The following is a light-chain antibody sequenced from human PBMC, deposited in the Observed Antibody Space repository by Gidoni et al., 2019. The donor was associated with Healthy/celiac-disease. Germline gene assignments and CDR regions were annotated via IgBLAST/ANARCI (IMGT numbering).Light chain of an antibody. CDR3: SSYTSSSTPYF. Sequence: QSALTQPAAVAGSPGQSITISCTGTISDVGGYNYVSCYQQHPGKAPKLMIYDVSNRPSGVSNRFSGSKSGNTASLTIFGLQAEDEAYYYCSSYTSSSTPYFFGTGTKFTVL. CDR1: ISDVGGYNY. J-gene: IGLJ1*01. CDR2: DVS. V-gene: IGLV2-14*01.